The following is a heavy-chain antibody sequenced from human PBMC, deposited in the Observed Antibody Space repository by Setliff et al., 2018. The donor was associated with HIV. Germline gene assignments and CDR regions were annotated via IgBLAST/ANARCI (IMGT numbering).Heavy chain of an antibody. Sequence: PGGSLRLSCAASGFTFTNYGMHWVRQAPGKGLEWVAFIWHDGSYEYYVDSVKGLFTISRDNAKSSLYLQMNSLRVEDTAVYYCARDQLWSKATFDIWGQGTMVTVSS. CDR2: IWHDGSYE. D-gene: IGHD5-18*01. CDR3: ARDQLWSKATFDI. V-gene: IGHV3-33*01. J-gene: IGHJ3*02. CDR1: GFTFTNYG.